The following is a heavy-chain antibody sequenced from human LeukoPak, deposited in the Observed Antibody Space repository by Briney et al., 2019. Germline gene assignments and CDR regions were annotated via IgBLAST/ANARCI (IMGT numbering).Heavy chain of an antibody. V-gene: IGHV4-4*02. CDR1: GGSISSSNW. CDR3: ARAPPGQWLEAGAFDI. CDR2: IYHSGST. J-gene: IGHJ3*02. Sequence: SGTLSLTCAVSGGSISSSNWWSWVRQPPGKGLEWIGEIYHSGSTNYNPSLKSRVTISVDKSKNQFSLKLSSVTAADTAVYYCARAPPGQWLEAGAFDIWGQGTMVTVSS. D-gene: IGHD6-19*01.